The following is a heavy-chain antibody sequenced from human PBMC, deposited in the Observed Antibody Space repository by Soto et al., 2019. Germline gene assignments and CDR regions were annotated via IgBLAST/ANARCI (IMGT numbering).Heavy chain of an antibody. Sequence: QVHLVQSGAEVKKPGSSVKVSCQVSGDTFSTYGITWVRQAPGQGLEWMGRIIPILDIADYAQKFQGRVTISADRSTNTASREMNSLRSEDTAVYYCAGGTDGVGSESAFDIWGQGTMVTVSS. CDR3: AGGTDGVGSESAFDI. CDR1: GDTFSTYG. J-gene: IGHJ3*02. D-gene: IGHD2-8*01. V-gene: IGHV1-69*04. CDR2: IIPILDIA.